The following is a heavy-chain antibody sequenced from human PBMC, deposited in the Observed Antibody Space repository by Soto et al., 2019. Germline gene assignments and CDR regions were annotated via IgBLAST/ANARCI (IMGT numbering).Heavy chain of an antibody. CDR1: GYTYTNFY. CDR2: INPSGGNA. D-gene: IGHD5-18*01. J-gene: IGHJ4*02. CDR3: ARADSRGHSYGYSGPYDY. V-gene: IGHV1-46*01. Sequence: ASVKLSCKESGYTYTNFYMHWVRQAPRQGLEWMGVINPSGGNARYAQKFQGRVTMTRDTSTSTVYMELSSLRSEDTAVYYCARADSRGHSYGYSGPYDYWGQGTLVTVSS.